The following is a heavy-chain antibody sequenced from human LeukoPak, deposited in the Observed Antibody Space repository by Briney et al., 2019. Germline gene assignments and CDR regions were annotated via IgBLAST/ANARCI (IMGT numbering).Heavy chain of an antibody. CDR3: ARGPTYYDFWSGSNIYYYGMDV. V-gene: IGHV4-34*01. CDR1: GGSFSGYY. J-gene: IGHJ6*02. D-gene: IGHD3-3*01. CDR2: INHSGST. Sequence: PSETLSLTCAVYGGSFSGYYWSWIRQPPGKGLEWIGEINHSGSTNYNPSLKSRVTISVDTSKNQFSLKLSSVTAADTAVYYCARGPTYYDFWSGSNIYYYGMDVWGQGTTVTVSS.